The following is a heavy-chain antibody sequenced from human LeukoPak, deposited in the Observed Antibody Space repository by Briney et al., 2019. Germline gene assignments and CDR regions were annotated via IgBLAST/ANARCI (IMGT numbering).Heavy chain of an antibody. CDR3: SRLGPSYFDWLLSNNWFDP. D-gene: IGHD3-9*01. V-gene: IGHV1-18*04. CDR1: GYTFTSYV. CDR2: ISGYNGNT. J-gene: IGHJ5*02. Sequence: SVKVSCKASGYTFTSYVISWVRQAPGQGLEWMGWISGYNGNTNYAQKLQGRVTMTTDTSTSTAYMELRRLRSDDTAVYYCSRLGPSYFDWLLSNNWFDPWGQGTLVTVSS.